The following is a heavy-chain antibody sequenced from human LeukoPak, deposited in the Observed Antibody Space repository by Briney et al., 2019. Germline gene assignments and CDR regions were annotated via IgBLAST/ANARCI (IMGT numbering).Heavy chain of an antibody. CDR1: GGTFSSYA. CDR2: IIPIFGTA. V-gene: IGHV1-69*13. Sequence: SVKVSCKASGGTFSSYAISWVRQAPGQGLEWMGGIIPIFGTANYAQKFQGRVTITADESTSTAYMELSSLRSEDTAVYYCAITVSLYCSSTSCYYRWFDPWGQGTLVTVSS. D-gene: IGHD2-2*01. CDR3: AITVSLYCSSTSCYYRWFDP. J-gene: IGHJ5*02.